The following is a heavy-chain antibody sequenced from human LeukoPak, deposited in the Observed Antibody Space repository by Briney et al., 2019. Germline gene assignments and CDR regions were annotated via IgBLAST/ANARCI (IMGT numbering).Heavy chain of an antibody. D-gene: IGHD3-3*01. J-gene: IGHJ4*02. CDR3: ARQGYDFWSGYPCYFDY. CDR1: GGSISSSSYY. Sequence: SETLSLTCTVSGGSISSSSYYWGWIRQPPGKGLEWIGSIYYSGSTYYNPSLKSRVTISVDTSKNQFSLKLSSVTAADTAVYYCARQGYDFWSGYPCYFDYWGQGTMVTVSS. CDR2: IYYSGST. V-gene: IGHV4-39*01.